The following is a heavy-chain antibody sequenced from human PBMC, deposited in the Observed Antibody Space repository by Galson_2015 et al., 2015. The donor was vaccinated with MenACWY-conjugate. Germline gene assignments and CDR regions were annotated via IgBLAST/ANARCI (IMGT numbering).Heavy chain of an antibody. D-gene: IGHD6-19*01. J-gene: IGHJ4*02. CDR2: ICSSSSYI. V-gene: IGHV3-21*01. CDR3: ARDGGIAVAGTGGLDY. Sequence: SLRLSCAASGFTFSSYPMNWVRQAPGKGLEWVSSICSSSSYIYYADSVKGRFTISRGNAKNSLYLQMNSLRAEDTAVYYCARDGGIAVAGTGGLDYWGQGTLVTVSS. CDR1: GFTFSSYP.